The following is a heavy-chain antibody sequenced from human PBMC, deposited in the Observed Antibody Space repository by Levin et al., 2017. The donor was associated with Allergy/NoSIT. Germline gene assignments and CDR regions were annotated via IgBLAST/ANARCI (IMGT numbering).Heavy chain of an antibody. Sequence: PGGSLRLSCAASGFIFEDYAMHWVRQVPGKGLEWVSGISRTSSKIGYADSVKGRFSISRDNAKNSLYLQMNSLKLEDTALYYCVKDMEGYDILTGYSPTYFDCWGQGTLVTVSS. V-gene: IGHV3-9*01. D-gene: IGHD3-9*01. CDR2: ISRTSSKI. J-gene: IGHJ4*02. CDR1: GFIFEDYA. CDR3: VKDMEGYDILTGYSPTYFDC.